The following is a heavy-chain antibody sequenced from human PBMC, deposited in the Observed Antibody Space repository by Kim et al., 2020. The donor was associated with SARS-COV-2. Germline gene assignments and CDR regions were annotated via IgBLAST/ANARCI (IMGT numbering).Heavy chain of an antibody. D-gene: IGHD2-2*02. J-gene: IGHJ6*02. CDR1: GFTFSSYS. CDR2: ISSSSSYI. V-gene: IGHV3-21*01. CDR3: ARGFVGLDIVVVPAVIRPHYYYYGMDI. Sequence: GGSLRLSCAASGFTFSSYSMNWVRQAPGKGLECVSSISSSSSYIYYADSVKGRFTISRDNAKNSLYLQMNSLRAEDTAVYYCARGFVGLDIVVVPAVIRPHYYYYGMDIWGQGTTVTVSS.